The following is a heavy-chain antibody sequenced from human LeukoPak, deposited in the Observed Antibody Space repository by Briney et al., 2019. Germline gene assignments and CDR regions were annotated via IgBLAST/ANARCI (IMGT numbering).Heavy chain of an antibody. D-gene: IGHD5-24*01. J-gene: IGHJ5*02. CDR3: ARGTRRGRERWLQLRSGWFDP. CDR1: GGSISSSSYY. CDR2: IYYSGST. V-gene: IGHV4-39*01. Sequence: PSETLSLTCTVSGGSISSSSYYWGWIRQPPGKGLEWIGSIYYSGSTYYNPSLKSRVTISVDTSKNQFSLKLSSVTAADTAVYYCARGTRRGRERWLQLRSGWFDPWGQGTLVTVPS.